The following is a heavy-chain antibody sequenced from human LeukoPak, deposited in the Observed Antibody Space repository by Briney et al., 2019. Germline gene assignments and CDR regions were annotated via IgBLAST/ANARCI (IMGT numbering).Heavy chain of an antibody. CDR2: INPNSGGT. D-gene: IGHD3/OR15-3a*01. CDR3: ARSALDWGNDAFDI. Sequence: ASAKVSCKASGYTFTGYHMHWVRQAPGQGLEWMGWINPNSGGTNYAQKFQGWVTMTRDTSISTAYMELSRLRSDDTAVYYCARSALDWGNDAFDIWGQGTMVTVSS. J-gene: IGHJ3*02. CDR1: GYTFTGYH. V-gene: IGHV1-2*04.